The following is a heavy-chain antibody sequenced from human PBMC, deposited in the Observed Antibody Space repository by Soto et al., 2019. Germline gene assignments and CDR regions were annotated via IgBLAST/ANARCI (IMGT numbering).Heavy chain of an antibody. V-gene: IGHV3-33*01. J-gene: IGHJ6*02. Sequence: PGGSLRLSCVASGFTLSGYGIYWVRQAPGKGLEWVALVWYDGNSKFYADSVRGRFTISRDSSQNTVYLQMNSLRDEDTAVYYCSMLYQMVRYGGMDVWGQGTTVTVS. CDR1: GFTLSGYG. CDR2: VWYDGNSK. CDR3: SMLYQMVRYGGMDV. D-gene: IGHD3-16*02.